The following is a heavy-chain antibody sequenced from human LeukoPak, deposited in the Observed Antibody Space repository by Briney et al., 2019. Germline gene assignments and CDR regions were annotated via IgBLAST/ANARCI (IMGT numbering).Heavy chain of an antibody. D-gene: IGHD3-10*01. CDR1: GGSISRSY. J-gene: IGHJ5*02. CDR3: ARDRLIFGGSGRADWFDP. Sequence: PSETLSLTCTVSGGSISRSYWSWIRQPPGKGLEWIGYIFDSGSTNYNPSLKSRVTISLDTSKNQFSLKLSSVTAADTAVYYCARDRLIFGGSGRADWFDPWGQGTLVTVSS. CDR2: IFDSGST. V-gene: IGHV4-59*01.